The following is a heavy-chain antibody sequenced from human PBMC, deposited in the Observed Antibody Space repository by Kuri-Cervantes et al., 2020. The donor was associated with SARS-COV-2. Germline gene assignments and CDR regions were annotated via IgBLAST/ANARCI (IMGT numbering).Heavy chain of an antibody. Sequence: GSLRLSCAVYGGSFSGYYWSWIRQPPGKGLEWIGEINHSGSTNYNPSLKSRVTISVDTSKNQFSLKLSSVTAADTAVYYCARGYSGSYISWFDPWGQGTLVTVSS. CDR1: GGSFSGYY. J-gene: IGHJ5*02. D-gene: IGHD1-26*01. V-gene: IGHV4-34*01. CDR3: ARGYSGSYISWFDP. CDR2: INHSGST.